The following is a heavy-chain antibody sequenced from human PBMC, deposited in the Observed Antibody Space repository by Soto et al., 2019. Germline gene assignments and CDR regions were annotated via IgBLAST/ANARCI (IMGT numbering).Heavy chain of an antibody. CDR2: INHTGGT. CDR3: ERDFERSAIGP. CDR1: GGSVNGYY. V-gene: IGHV4-34*10. Sequence: PSETLSLTCAVYGGSVNGYYWNWIRQPPGKGLEWIGEINHTGGTHYNPSLKSGVTMSVDTSKNKLSLTLKSVTAADTAVYFCERDFERSAIGPWGQGTSVTVSS. D-gene: IGHD3-9*01. J-gene: IGHJ5*02.